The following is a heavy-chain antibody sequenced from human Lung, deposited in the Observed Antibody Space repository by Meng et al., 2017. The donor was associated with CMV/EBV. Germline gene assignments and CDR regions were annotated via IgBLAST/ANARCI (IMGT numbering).Heavy chain of an antibody. D-gene: IGHD1-7*01. CDR3: ARDTGNFQIDY. J-gene: IGHJ4*02. V-gene: IGHV4-39*07. CDR2: VHSSGST. CDR1: GGSLSTSGSD. Sequence: QLQLQESGPGLVKPSETLSLICTVSGGSLSTSGSDWGWVRRPPGKGLEWIGSVHSSGSTFYIPSLKSRLNISLDTSKNQCSMRLSSVTAADTALYYCARDTGNFQIDYWGQGTLVTVSS.